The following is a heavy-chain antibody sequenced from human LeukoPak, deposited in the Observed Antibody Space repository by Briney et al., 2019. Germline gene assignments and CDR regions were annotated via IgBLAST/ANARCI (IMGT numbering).Heavy chain of an antibody. CDR2: INPNSGGT. J-gene: IGHJ4*02. Sequence: ASVQVSCKASGYTFTGYYMHWVRQAPGQGLEWMGWINPNSGGTNYAQKFQGRVTMTRDTSISAVYMELSRLRSDDTAVYYCARDGTGVYNLVRYWGQGTLVTVSS. CDR1: GYTFTGYY. CDR3: ARDGTGVYNLVRY. V-gene: IGHV1-2*02. D-gene: IGHD5-24*01.